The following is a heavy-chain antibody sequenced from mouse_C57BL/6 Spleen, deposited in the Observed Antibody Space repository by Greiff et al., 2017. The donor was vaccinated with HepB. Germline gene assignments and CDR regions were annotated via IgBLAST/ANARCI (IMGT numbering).Heavy chain of an antibody. Sequence: MESCKASGYTFTSYWMHWVKQRPGRGLEWIGRIDPNSGGTKYNEKFKSKATLTVDKPSSTAYMQLSSLTSEDSAVYYCARETMVTTGSDYWGQGTTLTVSS. J-gene: IGHJ2*01. V-gene: IGHV1-72*01. CDR2: IDPNSGGT. CDR1: GYTFTSYW. D-gene: IGHD2-2*01. CDR3: ARETMVTTGSDY.